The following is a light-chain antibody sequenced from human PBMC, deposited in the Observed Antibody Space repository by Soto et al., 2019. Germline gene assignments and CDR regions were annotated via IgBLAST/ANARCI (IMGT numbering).Light chain of an antibody. CDR1: SSDVGGYNY. J-gene: IGLJ1*01. V-gene: IGLV2-14*01. Sequence: QSVLTQPASVSGSPGQSITISCTGTSSDVGGYNYVSWYQQLPGKAPKLLIYEVSNRPSGVSNRFSGSKSGNTASLTISGLQAEDEADYYCGTWDSSLSGYVFGTGTKVTVL. CDR3: GTWDSSLSGYV. CDR2: EVS.